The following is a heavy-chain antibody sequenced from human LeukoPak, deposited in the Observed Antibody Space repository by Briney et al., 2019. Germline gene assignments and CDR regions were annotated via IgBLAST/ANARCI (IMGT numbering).Heavy chain of an antibody. J-gene: IGHJ4*02. Sequence: GGSLRLSCAVSGFTFSGFSMSWVRQAPGKGLEWVATMKEYGSEIFYVDSVKGRFTISRDNAKNSLYLQMNSLRAEDTAVYYCARPRGCGSTRCNNFDYWGQGTLVTVSS. CDR1: GFTFSGFS. CDR3: ARPRGCGSTRCNNFDY. D-gene: IGHD2-2*01. V-gene: IGHV3-7*01. CDR2: MKEYGSEI.